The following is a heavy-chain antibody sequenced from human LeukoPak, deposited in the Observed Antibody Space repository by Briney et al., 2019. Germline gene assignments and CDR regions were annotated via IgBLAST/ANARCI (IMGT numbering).Heavy chain of an antibody. CDR3: AVPDSSGYYFAAFDI. D-gene: IGHD3-22*01. V-gene: IGHV1-69*05. J-gene: IGHJ3*02. CDR1: GGTFSSYA. Sequence: SVKVSCKASGGTFSSYAISWVRQAPGQGLEWMGGIIPILGTANYAQKFQGRVTITTDESTSTAYMELSSLRSEDTAVYYCAVPDSSGYYFAAFDIWGQGTMVTVSS. CDR2: IIPILGTA.